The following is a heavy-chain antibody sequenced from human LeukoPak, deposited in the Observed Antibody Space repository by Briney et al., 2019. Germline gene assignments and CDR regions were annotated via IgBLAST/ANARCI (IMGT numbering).Heavy chain of an antibody. Sequence: GGSLRLSCAASGFTFSDYWMSWVRQAPGKGLEWVANIKQDGSEKRYVDSLRGRFTISRDNAKNSLDLQMNSLRAEDTAVYFCARDLYYFDSSGYYASDLWGQGTLVTVSS. D-gene: IGHD3-22*01. CDR1: GFTFSDYW. CDR3: ARDLYYFDSSGYYASDL. J-gene: IGHJ5*02. V-gene: IGHV3-7*01. CDR2: IKQDGSEK.